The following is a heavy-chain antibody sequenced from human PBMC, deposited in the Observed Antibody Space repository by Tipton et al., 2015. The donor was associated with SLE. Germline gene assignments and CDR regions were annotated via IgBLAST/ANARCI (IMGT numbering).Heavy chain of an antibody. CDR2: IYSGGGGT. V-gene: IGHV3-53*01. J-gene: IGHJ5*02. CDR1: GFTVSDNY. D-gene: IGHD1-26*01. Sequence: SLRLSCAVSGFTVSDNYINWVRQAPGKGLEWVSVIYSGGGGTYYADSVLGRFTISRDQSKNTLYLQMNSLRAEDTAVYYCARERVGATTWFDPWGQGTLVTVSS. CDR3: ARERVGATTWFDP.